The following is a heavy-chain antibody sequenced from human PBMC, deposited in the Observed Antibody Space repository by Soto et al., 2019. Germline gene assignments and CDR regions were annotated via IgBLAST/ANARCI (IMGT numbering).Heavy chain of an antibody. D-gene: IGHD3-22*01. CDR3: ARGYYYDSSGQIDY. CDR1: GFTFSSYG. Sequence: GGSLRLSCAASGFTFSSYGMHWVRQAPGKGLEWVAVIWYDGSNKYYADSVKGRFTISRDNSKNTLYLQMNSLRAEDTAVYYCARGYYYDSSGQIDYWGQGTLVTVSS. V-gene: IGHV3-33*01. J-gene: IGHJ4*02. CDR2: IWYDGSNK.